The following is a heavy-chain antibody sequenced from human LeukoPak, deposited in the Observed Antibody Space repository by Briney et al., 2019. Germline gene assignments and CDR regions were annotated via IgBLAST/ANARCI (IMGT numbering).Heavy chain of an antibody. CDR1: GFTFSSYG. CDR2: ISYDGSNK. J-gene: IGHJ5*02. CDR3: AKRVLGSGWSVWFGP. Sequence: GRSLRLSCAASGFTFSSYGMHWVRQAPGKGLEWVAVISYDGSNKYYADSVKGRFTISRDSSKNTLYLQMNSLRAEDTAVYYCAKRVLGSGWSVWFGPWGQGTLVTVSS. V-gene: IGHV3-30*18. D-gene: IGHD6-19*01.